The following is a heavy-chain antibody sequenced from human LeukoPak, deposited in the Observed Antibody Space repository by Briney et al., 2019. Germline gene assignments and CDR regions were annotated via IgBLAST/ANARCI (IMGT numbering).Heavy chain of an antibody. CDR3: ARGRKEEPGSSWYAQYYYYMDV. Sequence: SETLSLTCTVSGYSISSGYYWGWIRQPPGKGLEWIGSIYHSGSTYYNPSLKSRVTISVDTSKNQFSLKLSSVTAADTAVYYCARGRKEEPGSSWYAQYYYYMDVWGKGTTVTVSS. D-gene: IGHD6-13*01. J-gene: IGHJ6*03. CDR2: IYHSGST. V-gene: IGHV4-38-2*02. CDR1: GYSISSGYY.